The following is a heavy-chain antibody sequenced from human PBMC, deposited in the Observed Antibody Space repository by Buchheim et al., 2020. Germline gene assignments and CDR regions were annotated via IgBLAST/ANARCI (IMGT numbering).Heavy chain of an antibody. J-gene: IGHJ4*02. V-gene: IGHV4-34*01. CDR2: INHSGST. D-gene: IGHD1-26*01. Sequence: QVQLQQWGAGLLKPSETLSLTCAVYGGSFSGYYWSWIRQPPGKGLEWIGEINHSGSTNYNPSLKSRVTISVDTSKNQFSLKLSSVTAADTAVYYCARRRNGSYREFDYWGQGTL. CDR1: GGSFSGYY. CDR3: ARRRNGSYREFDY.